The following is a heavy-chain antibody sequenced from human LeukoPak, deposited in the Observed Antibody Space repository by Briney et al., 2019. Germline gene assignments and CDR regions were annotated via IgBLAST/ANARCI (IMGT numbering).Heavy chain of an antibody. Sequence: GGSLRLSFAASGFTVSSNYMSWVRQAPGKGLEWVSAIYSGGSTYYADSVKGRFTISRDDSKNTLYLQMNGLRAEDTAVYYCARGRQWLVLVYLGEGTLVTVYS. D-gene: IGHD6-19*01. V-gene: IGHV3-53*01. CDR3: ARGRQWLVLVY. CDR1: GFTVSSNY. J-gene: IGHJ4*02. CDR2: IYSGGST.